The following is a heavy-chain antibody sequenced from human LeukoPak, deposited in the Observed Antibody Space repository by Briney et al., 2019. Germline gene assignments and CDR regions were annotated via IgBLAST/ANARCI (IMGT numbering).Heavy chain of an antibody. D-gene: IGHD3-10*01. CDR3: ASAGDSNVFEAFDY. CDR2: IHQSGRT. Sequence: SETLSLTCAVSGYSISSGYYWGWIRPPPGKGLEWIGSIHQSGRTDYNPSLKSRVSISVDTSKNQFSLKLKSVTAVDTAVYFCASAGDSNVFEAFDYWGQGTLVTVSS. CDR1: GYSISSGYY. V-gene: IGHV4-38-2*01. J-gene: IGHJ4*02.